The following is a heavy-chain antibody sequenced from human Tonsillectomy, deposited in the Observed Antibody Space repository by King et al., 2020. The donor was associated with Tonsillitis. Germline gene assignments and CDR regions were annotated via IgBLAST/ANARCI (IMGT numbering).Heavy chain of an antibody. CDR3: TRKDYGDYVVSFDY. D-gene: IGHD4-17*01. J-gene: IGHJ4*02. V-gene: IGHV5-51*01. CDR1: GYTFTRYW. CDR2: IYPGDSDT. Sequence: VQLVQSGTEVKKPGESLKISCKGSGYTFTRYWIGWVRQMPGKGLEWVGIIYPGDSDTRYSPAFQGQVTISADKSISTAYLQWSSLKASDTAIYYCTRKDYGDYVVSFDYWGRGTLVTVSS.